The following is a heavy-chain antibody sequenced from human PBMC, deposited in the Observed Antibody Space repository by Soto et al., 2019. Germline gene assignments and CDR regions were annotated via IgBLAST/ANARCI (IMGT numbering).Heavy chain of an antibody. D-gene: IGHD2-2*01. V-gene: IGHV4-31*03. CDR3: ARDTRKVVPAASPGAFYSYYGMAV. Sequence: SETLSLTCTVSGGSISRGGYYWSWIRQHPGKGLEWIWYIYYSGSTYYNPSLKSRVTISVDTSKNQFSLKLSSVTAADTAVYYCARDTRKVVPAASPGAFYSYYGMAVWGQGPTVTVSS. CDR2: IYYSGST. CDR1: GGSISRGGYY. J-gene: IGHJ6*02.